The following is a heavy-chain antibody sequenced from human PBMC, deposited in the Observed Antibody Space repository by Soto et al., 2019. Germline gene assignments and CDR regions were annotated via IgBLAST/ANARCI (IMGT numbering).Heavy chain of an antibody. Sequence: QVQLVQSGAEVKKPGSSVKVSCKASGGTFSSYAISWVRQAPGQGLEWMGGIIPIFGTANYAQKFQGRVTITPDESTSTAYMALSSLRSDDTAVYYCARVGGLVGATGWFDPWGQGTLVTVSS. CDR2: IIPIFGTA. J-gene: IGHJ5*02. CDR1: GGTFSSYA. D-gene: IGHD1-26*01. V-gene: IGHV1-69*01. CDR3: ARVGGLVGATGWFDP.